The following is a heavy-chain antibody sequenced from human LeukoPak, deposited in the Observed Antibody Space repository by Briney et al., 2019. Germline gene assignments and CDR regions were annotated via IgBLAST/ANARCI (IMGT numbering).Heavy chain of an antibody. CDR1: GGSISSNY. D-gene: IGHD1-1*01. J-gene: IGHJ5*02. Sequence: SETLSLTCTVSGGSISSNYWSWIRQPAGKGLELIGRIYTSGTTNYNPSLKSRVTMSVDTSKNQFSLKLSSVTAADTAVYYCARAPTGTGGWNWFDPWGQGTLVTVSS. CDR2: IYTSGTT. V-gene: IGHV4-4*07. CDR3: ARAPTGTGGWNWFDP.